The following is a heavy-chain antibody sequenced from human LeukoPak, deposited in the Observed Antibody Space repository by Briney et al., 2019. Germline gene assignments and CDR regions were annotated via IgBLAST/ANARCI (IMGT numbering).Heavy chain of an antibody. V-gene: IGHV3-11*04. J-gene: IGHJ6*03. CDR2: ISSSGSNI. Sequence: PGGSLRLSCAASGFTFSDYYMSWIRQAPGKGLEWVSYISSSGSNIYYADSVKGRFTISRDNAKNSLYLQMNSLRAEDTAVYYCARDGTYYDFWSGYPSYYYYYMDVWGKGTTVTVSS. CDR3: ARDGTYYDFWSGYPSYYYYYMDV. CDR1: GFTFSDYY. D-gene: IGHD3-3*01.